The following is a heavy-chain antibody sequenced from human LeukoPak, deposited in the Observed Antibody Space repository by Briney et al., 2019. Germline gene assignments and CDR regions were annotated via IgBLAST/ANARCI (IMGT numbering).Heavy chain of an antibody. D-gene: IGHD2-15*01. CDR3: ARSLLSRACSGGSCYSRFLPDY. V-gene: IGHV1-2*02. CDR2: INPNSGGT. J-gene: IGHJ4*02. CDR1: GYTFTGYY. Sequence: GASVKVSCKASGYTFTGYYMHWVRQAPGQGLEWMGWINPNSGGTNYAQKFQGRVTMTRDTSISTAYMELSRLRSDDTAVYYCARSLLSRACSGGSCYSRFLPDYWGQGTLVTVSS.